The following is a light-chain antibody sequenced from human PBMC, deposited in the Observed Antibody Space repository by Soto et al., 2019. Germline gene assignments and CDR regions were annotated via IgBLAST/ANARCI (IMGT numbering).Light chain of an antibody. CDR3: SSYTSSSTFV. CDR1: SSDVGGYNY. J-gene: IGLJ1*01. V-gene: IGLV2-14*01. CDR2: EVS. Sequence: QSFLTQPASVSGSPGQSITISCTGTSSDVGGYNYVSWSQQHPGKAPQLMIYEVSNRPSGVSNRFSGSKSGNTASLTISGLQAEDEADYYCSSYTSSSTFVFGTGTKVTVL.